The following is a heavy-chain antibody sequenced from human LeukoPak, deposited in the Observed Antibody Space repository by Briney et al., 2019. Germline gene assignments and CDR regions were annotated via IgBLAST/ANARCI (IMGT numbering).Heavy chain of an antibody. V-gene: IGHV4-30-2*01. CDR2: IYHSGST. CDR3: ARVGHYYYGSGSYLGGFDY. J-gene: IGHJ4*02. CDR1: GGSISSGDYS. Sequence: SETLSLTCTVSGGSISSGDYSWNWIRQPPGTGLEWIGYIYHSGSTYYSPSLESRVTISVDKSKNQFSLKLSSVTAADTAVYYCARVGHYYYGSGSYLGGFDYWGQGTLVTVSS. D-gene: IGHD3-10*01.